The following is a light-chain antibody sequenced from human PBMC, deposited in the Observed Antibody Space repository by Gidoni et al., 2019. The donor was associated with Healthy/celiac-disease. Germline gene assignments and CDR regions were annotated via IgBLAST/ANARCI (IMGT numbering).Light chain of an antibody. CDR3: QQFNSYPAIT. CDR2: DAS. CDR1: QSISSA. V-gene: IGKV1-13*02. J-gene: IGKJ5*01. Sequence: AIQLTQSPSFLFASVVDRVTITCRASQSISSALAWYQQKPGKAPKLLIYDASSLESGVPSRFSGSGSGTDFTLTSSSLQAEDFATYYCQQFNSYPAITFGQGTRLEIK.